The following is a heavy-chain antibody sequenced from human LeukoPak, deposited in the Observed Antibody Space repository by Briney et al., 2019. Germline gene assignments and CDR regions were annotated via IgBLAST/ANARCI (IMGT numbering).Heavy chain of an antibody. D-gene: IGHD2-2*01. CDR3: ARDGVVVPAAIGYYYYGMDD. CDR2: IIPILGIA. CDR1: GGTFSSYT. Sequence: ASVKVSCKASGGTFSSYTISWVRQAPGQGLEWMGRIIPILGIANYARKFQGRVTITADKSTSTTYMELSSLRSEDTAVYYCARDGVVVPAAIGYYYYGMDDWGQGTTVTVSS. J-gene: IGHJ6*02. V-gene: IGHV1-69*04.